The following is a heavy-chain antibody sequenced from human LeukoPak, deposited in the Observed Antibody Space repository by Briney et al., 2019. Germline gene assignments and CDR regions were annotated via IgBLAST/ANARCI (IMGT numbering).Heavy chain of an antibody. J-gene: IGHJ5*02. D-gene: IGHD1-1*01. Sequence: SQTLSLTCAISGDSVSSNTDAWNWIRQSPSRGLEWLGRTYYRSKWYSDYAESVKSRITINADTSKNQFSLQLNSVTPEDSAVYYCARGPKGYNWSSKTNWFDPWGQGTLVTVSS. CDR1: GDSVSSNTDA. CDR3: ARGPKGYNWSSKTNWFDP. V-gene: IGHV6-1*01. CDR2: TYYRSKWYS.